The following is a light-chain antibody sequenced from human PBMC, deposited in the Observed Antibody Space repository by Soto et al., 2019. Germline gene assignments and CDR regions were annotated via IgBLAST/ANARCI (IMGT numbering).Light chain of an antibody. CDR1: QSVGGF. J-gene: IGKJ3*01. Sequence: EIVLTQSPATLSLSPGERVTLSCRASQSVGGFLAWYQQRSGQTPKLLIYDASKRAPGIPARFSGSGSGTDLTLTISSLEPEDFAVYYCQHRSNWLGTFGPGTKVDIK. V-gene: IGKV3-11*01. CDR2: DAS. CDR3: QHRSNWLGT.